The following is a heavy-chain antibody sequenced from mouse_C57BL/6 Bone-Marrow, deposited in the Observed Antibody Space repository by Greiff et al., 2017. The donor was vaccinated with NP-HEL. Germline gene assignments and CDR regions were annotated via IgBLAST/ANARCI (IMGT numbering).Heavy chain of an antibody. D-gene: IGHD1-1*01. CDR2: IYPGSGNT. CDR1: GYTFTDYY. CDR3: ARGLLRRVYYAMDY. V-gene: IGHV1-76*01. J-gene: IGHJ4*01. Sequence: QVQLQQSGAELVRPGASVKLSCKASGYTFTDYYINWVKQRPGQGLEWIARIYPGSGNTYYNEKFKGKATLTAEKSSSTAYMQLSSLTSEDSAVYFCARGLLRRVYYAMDYWGQGTSVTVSS.